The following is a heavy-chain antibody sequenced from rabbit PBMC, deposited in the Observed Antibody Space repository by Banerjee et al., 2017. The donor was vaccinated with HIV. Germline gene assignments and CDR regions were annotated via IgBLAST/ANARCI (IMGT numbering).Heavy chain of an antibody. J-gene: IGHJ4*01. Sequence: QSLEESGGDLVKPGASLTLTCTASGIDFSSYYYMCWVRQAPGKGLEWIGCINTGSGSAYYASWAKGRFTISKTSSTVTLQMTSLTDADTATYFCARDLAGVIGWNFNFWGPGTLVTVS. D-gene: IGHD4-1*01. CDR1: GIDFSSYYY. V-gene: IGHV1S40*01. CDR2: INTGSGSA. CDR3: ARDLAGVIGWNFNF.